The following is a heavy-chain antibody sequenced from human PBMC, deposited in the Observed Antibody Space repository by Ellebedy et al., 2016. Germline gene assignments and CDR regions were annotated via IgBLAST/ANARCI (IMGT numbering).Heavy chain of an antibody. CDR3: ARDRRDGVGTSEAFYDP. Sequence: ASVKVSXKASGYTFTSYGISWVRQAPGQGLEWLGGSNNRNHAQKFQGRVTMTTDTYMELSSLRLDDTAVYYCARDRRDGVGTSEAFYDPWGQGTLVTV. V-gene: IGHV1-18*01. D-gene: IGHD1-26*01. CDR1: GYTFTSYG. CDR2: SNNR. J-gene: IGHJ5*02.